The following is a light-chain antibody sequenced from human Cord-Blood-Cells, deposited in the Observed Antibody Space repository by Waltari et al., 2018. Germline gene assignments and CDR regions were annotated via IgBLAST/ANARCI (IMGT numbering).Light chain of an antibody. CDR2: DAS. V-gene: IGKV3-11*01. J-gene: IGKJ5*01. CDR1: QSVSSY. CDR3: QQRSNWIT. Sequence: EILLTQSPATLSLSPGERAPLSCRASQSVSSYLAWYQQKPGQAPRLLIYDASNRATGIPARFSGSGSGTDFTLTISSLEPEDFAVYYCQQRSNWITFGQGTRLEIK.